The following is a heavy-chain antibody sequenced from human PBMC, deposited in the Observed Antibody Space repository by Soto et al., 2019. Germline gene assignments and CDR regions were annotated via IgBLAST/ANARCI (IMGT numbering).Heavy chain of an antibody. CDR3: VRDPATVTSYFDY. V-gene: IGHV3-33*01. Sequence: QVQLVESGGGVVQPGRSLRLSCAASGYTFSRYGMHWVRQAPGKGLDWVALIWYDGSKKDYAESVKGRFTIARDDSKNPLFLQMDSLRVEDTAVYYCVRDPATVTSYFDYWGQGTLVTVSP. CDR1: GYTFSRYG. D-gene: IGHD2-2*01. CDR2: IWYDGSKK. J-gene: IGHJ4*02.